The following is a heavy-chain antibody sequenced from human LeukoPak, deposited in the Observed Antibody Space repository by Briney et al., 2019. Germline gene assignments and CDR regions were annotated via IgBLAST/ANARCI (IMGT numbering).Heavy chain of an antibody. CDR3: ARDYIPGCSGGSCYGVGPDAFDI. D-gene: IGHD2-15*01. CDR2: IKQDGSEK. J-gene: IGHJ3*02. Sequence: GGSLRLSCAASGFTFSSYWMSWVRQAPGKGLEWVANIKQDGSEKYYVDSVKGRFTISRDNAKNSLYLQMNSLRAEATAVYYCARDYIPGCSGGSCYGVGPDAFDIWGQGTMVTVSS. CDR1: GFTFSSYW. V-gene: IGHV3-7*01.